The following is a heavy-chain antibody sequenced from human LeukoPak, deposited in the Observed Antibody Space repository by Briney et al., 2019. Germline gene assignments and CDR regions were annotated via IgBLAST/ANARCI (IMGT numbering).Heavy chain of an antibody. J-gene: IGHJ3*02. D-gene: IGHD3-3*01. V-gene: IGHV3-21*01. CDR3: ARDLTIFDAFDT. CDR2: ISSSSSYI. Sequence: PGGSLRLSCAASGFAFSSYSMNWVRQAPGKGLEWVSSISSSSSYIYYADSVKGRFTISRDNAKNSLYLQMNSLRAEDTAVYYCARDLTIFDAFDTWGQGTMVTVSS. CDR1: GFAFSSYS.